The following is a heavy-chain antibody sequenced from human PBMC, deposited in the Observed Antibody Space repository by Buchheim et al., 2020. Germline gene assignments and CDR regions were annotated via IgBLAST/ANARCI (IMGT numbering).Heavy chain of an antibody. CDR1: VFTFSSYS. D-gene: IGHD2-15*01. J-gene: IGHJ4*02. CDR3: ARDCSGGSCYSLDY. CDR2: ISSSSSTI. Sequence: EVQLVESGGGLVQPGGSLRLSCAASVFTFSSYSMNWVRQAPGKGLEWVSYISSSSSTIYYADSVMGRFTISRDNAKNSLYLQMNSLSAEDTAVYYCARDCSGGSCYSLDYWGQGTL. V-gene: IGHV3-48*01.